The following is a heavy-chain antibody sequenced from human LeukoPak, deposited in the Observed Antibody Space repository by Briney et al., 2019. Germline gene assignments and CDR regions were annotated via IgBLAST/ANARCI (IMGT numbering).Heavy chain of an antibody. Sequence: GGSLRLSCAASGFTFRSYSMNWVRQAPGKGLEWVSSISSGSAYIYYADSVKGRFTISRDNAKNSLYLQMNSLRAEDTAVYYCARDLSSSSTAYFQHWGQGTLVTVSS. CDR3: ARDLSSSSTAYFQH. D-gene: IGHD6-6*01. CDR1: GFTFRSYS. V-gene: IGHV3-21*01. J-gene: IGHJ1*01. CDR2: ISSGSAYI.